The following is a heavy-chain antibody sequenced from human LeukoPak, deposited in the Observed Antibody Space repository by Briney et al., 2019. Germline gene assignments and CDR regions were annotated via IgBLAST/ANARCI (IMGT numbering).Heavy chain of an antibody. CDR2: ISSSTPYI. V-gene: IGHV3-21*01. Sequence: GGSLTLSCPASGFTLSRYRMNWLRQPPGKGRDWVSSISSSTPYIYYADSVKGRFTISRNNAKNSLYLQMNSLSAEDTAVYYCARVHDVLTGSFDYWGQGSLVTVSS. J-gene: IGHJ4*02. D-gene: IGHD3-9*01. CDR1: GFTLSRYR. CDR3: ARVHDVLTGSFDY.